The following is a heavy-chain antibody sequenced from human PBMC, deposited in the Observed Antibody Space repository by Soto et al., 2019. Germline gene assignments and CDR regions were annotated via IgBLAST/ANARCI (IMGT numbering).Heavy chain of an antibody. CDR3: ARDPGSGSYYGWFDP. D-gene: IGHD3-10*01. V-gene: IGHV4-59*01. CDR2: IYYSGST. J-gene: IGHJ5*02. CDR1: GGSISRDY. Sequence: SETLSLTCTVSGGSISRDYWNWMRQPPGKGLEWIGYIYYSGSTNYNPSLKSRVTISVDTSKNQFSLKLSSVTAADTAVYYCARDPGSGSYYGWFDPWGQGTLVTVS.